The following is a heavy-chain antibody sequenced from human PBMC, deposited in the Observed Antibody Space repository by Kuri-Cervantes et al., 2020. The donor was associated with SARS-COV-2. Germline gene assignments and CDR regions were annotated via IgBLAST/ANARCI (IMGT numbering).Heavy chain of an antibody. V-gene: IGHV3-48*03. CDR3: ASLPEAASGWNGY. D-gene: IGHD3-10*01. CDR1: GFTFSSYE. J-gene: IGHJ4*02. CDR2: ISASGNTI. Sequence: GGSLRLSCVASGFTFSSYEMNWVRQTPGKGLEWVSYISASGNTIYYADSVKGRFTISRDNGKNSLYLQMDRLRDEDTGVYYCASLPEAASGWNGYWGRG.